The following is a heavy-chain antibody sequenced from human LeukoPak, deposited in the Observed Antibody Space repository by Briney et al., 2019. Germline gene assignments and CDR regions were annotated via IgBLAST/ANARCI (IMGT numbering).Heavy chain of an antibody. CDR3: ASKAYYDFWSGYSPSGFDP. D-gene: IGHD3-3*01. J-gene: IGHJ5*02. V-gene: IGHV1-8*01. CDR2: MNPNSGNT. Sequence: ASVKVSCKASGYTFPSYFMHWVRQATGQGLEWMGWMNPNSGNTGYAQKFQGRVTMTRNTSISTAYMELSSLRSEDTAVYYCASKAYYDFWSGYSPSGFDPWGQGTLVTVSS. CDR1: GYTFPSYF.